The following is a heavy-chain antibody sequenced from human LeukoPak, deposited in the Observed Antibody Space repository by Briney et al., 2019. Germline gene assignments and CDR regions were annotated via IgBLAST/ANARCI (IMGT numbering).Heavy chain of an antibody. Sequence: GGSLRLSCAASGFTFSSYAMSWVRQAPGKGLEWVSAISGSGGSTYYADSMKGRFTISRDNSKNTLYLQMNSLRAEDTAVYYCARAPVFYDSSGYYSDYWGQGTLVTVSS. CDR2: ISGSGGST. CDR1: GFTFSSYA. J-gene: IGHJ4*02. V-gene: IGHV3-23*01. CDR3: ARAPVFYDSSGYYSDY. D-gene: IGHD3-22*01.